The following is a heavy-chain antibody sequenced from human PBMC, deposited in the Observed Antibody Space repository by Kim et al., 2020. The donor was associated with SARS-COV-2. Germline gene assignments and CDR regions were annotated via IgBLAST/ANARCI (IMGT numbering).Heavy chain of an antibody. J-gene: IGHJ5*02. CDR3: ARGRSWFDP. CDR2: GST. V-gene: IGHV1-46*01. Sequence: GSTSYAQKFQGRVPMTRDTSTSTVYMELSSLRSEDTAVYYCARGRSWFDPWGQGTLVTVSS.